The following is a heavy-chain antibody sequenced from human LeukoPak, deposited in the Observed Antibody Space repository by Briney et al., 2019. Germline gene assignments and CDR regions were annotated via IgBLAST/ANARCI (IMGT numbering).Heavy chain of an antibody. CDR2: IYYAGGT. D-gene: IGHD6-25*01. J-gene: IGHJ4*02. CDR1: GGSISSSSYY. V-gene: IGHV4-39*07. CDR3: ARDRSPGGIRQIDY. Sequence: PSETLSLTCTVSGGSISSSSYYWAWIRQPPGKGLDWIGNIYYAGGTHYSPSLKNRVTISVDTSRNQFSLKLRSVTAADTAVYYYARDRSPGGIRQIDYWGQGTLVTVSS.